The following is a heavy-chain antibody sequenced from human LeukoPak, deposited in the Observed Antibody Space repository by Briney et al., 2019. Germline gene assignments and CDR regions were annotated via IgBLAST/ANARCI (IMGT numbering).Heavy chain of an antibody. J-gene: IGHJ1*01. CDR1: GFIFSNCW. Sequence: GGSLRLSCGTSGFIFSNCWMTWVRQAPGKGLEWVANIKTDASEKYYADSVKGRFTISRDNAKMSLYPQMNSLRVEDTAVYYCATYSTRNAREFQSWGQGTLVTVSS. CDR2: IKTDASEK. D-gene: IGHD4-11*01. CDR3: ATYSTRNAREFQS. V-gene: IGHV3-7*01.